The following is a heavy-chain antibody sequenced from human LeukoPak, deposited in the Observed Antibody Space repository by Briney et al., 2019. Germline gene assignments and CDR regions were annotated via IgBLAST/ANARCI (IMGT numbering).Heavy chain of an antibody. CDR3: ARDREIAAGNFFDP. V-gene: IGHV3-74*01. CDR2: VNSDGNST. Sequence: QPGGSLRLSCAASGFTFSSYWMLWVRQAPGKGLVWVSRVNSDGNSTDYADSVKGRFTISGDNAKNTLYLQMNSLRAEDTAVYSCARDREIAAGNFFDPWGQGTLVTVSS. D-gene: IGHD6-13*01. CDR1: GFTFSSYW. J-gene: IGHJ5*02.